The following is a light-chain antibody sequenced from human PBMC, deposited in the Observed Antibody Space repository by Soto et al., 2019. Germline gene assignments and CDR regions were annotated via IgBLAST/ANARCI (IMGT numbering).Light chain of an antibody. CDR1: QGISSY. V-gene: IGKV1-9*01. Sequence: DIQLTQSPSFLSASIGDRVTITCRASQGISSYLAWYQQKPGKAPKLLIFAASTLQSGVPSRFSGSGSATEFTLTISSLQPEDFATYYCQQVNSYPYTFGQGTKVDNK. CDR3: QQVNSYPYT. J-gene: IGKJ2*01. CDR2: AAS.